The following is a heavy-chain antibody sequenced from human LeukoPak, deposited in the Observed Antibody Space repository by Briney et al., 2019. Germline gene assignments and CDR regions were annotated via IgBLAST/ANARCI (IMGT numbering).Heavy chain of an antibody. CDR1: GFTFSGSA. CDR3: AKQLGYCSDGSCYFPY. Sequence: GGSLRLSCAASGFTFSGSAMSWVRQAPGKGLEWVSAISNNGGYTYYADSVQGRFTISRDNSKSTLCLQMNSLRAEDTAVYYCAKQLGYCSDGSCYFPYWGQGTLVTVSS. CDR2: ISNNGGYT. V-gene: IGHV3-23*01. J-gene: IGHJ4*02. D-gene: IGHD2-15*01.